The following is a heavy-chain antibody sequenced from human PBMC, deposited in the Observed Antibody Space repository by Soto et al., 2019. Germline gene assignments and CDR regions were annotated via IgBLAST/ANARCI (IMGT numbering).Heavy chain of an antibody. CDR3: ARPLWRDDYNWGYFDL. CDR2: ISYAGSNK. Sequence: QVQLVESGGGVVQPGRSLRLSCAASGFTFSSYAMHWVRQAPGKGLEWVAVISYAGSNKSYADSVKGRFTISRDNSKNTLYLQMNSLRTEDTAVYYCARPLWRDDYNWGYFDLWCRGTLVTVSS. V-gene: IGHV3-30-3*01. D-gene: IGHD4-4*01. J-gene: IGHJ2*01. CDR1: GFTFSSYA.